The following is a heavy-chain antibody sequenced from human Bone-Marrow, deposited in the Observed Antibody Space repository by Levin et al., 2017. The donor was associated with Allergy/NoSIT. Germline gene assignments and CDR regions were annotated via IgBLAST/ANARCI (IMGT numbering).Heavy chain of an antibody. CDR1: GDPVSSTVAA. V-gene: IGHV6-1*01. D-gene: IGHD5-24*01. CDR2: TYYRSQWYN. CDR3: ATISYGSTPY. J-gene: IGHJ4*02. Sequence: SQTLSLTCTISGDPVSSTVAAWNWIRQSPSRGLEWLGRTYYRSQWYNDYAVSVKSRITISPDTSKNQFSLQLDSVTPEDTAVYYFATISYGSTPYWGQGTLVTVSS.